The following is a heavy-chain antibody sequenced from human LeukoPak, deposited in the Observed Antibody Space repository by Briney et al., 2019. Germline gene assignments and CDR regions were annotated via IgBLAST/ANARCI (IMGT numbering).Heavy chain of an antibody. CDR2: ISSDGSST. D-gene: IGHD3-9*01. J-gene: IGHJ5*02. Sequence: GGSLRLSCAASGFTFSSYWMHWVRHAPGKGLVWVSRISSDGSSTSYADSVKGRFTISSDNAKNTLYLQMNSLRAEDTAVYYCARDSGADILTGYWFDPWGQGTLVTVSS. CDR1: GFTFSSYW. CDR3: ARDSGADILTGYWFDP. V-gene: IGHV3-74*01.